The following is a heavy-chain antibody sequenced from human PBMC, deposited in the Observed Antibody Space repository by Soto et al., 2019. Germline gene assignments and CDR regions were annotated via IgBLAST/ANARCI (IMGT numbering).Heavy chain of an antibody. CDR2: IYWDEDK. V-gene: IGHV2-5*02. J-gene: IGHJ4*02. CDR1: GFSLSTRGVA. D-gene: IGHD5-12*01. Sequence: QITLKESGPTLVKPTQTLTLTCTFSGFSLSTRGVAVGWFRQPPGKALEWLARIYWDEDKWYSPSLKSRLTITDDTSKHQVVLTMTNMDPVDAATYYCAHRPRGYAYYFDYWGQGTLVTVSS. CDR3: AHRPRGYAYYFDY.